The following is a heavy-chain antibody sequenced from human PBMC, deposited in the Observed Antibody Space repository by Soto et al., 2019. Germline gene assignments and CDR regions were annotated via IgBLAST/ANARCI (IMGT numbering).Heavy chain of an antibody. V-gene: IGHV1-46*01. CDR1: GYTFTSYY. J-gene: IGHJ4*02. CDR2: INPSGGST. Sequence: ASVKVSCKASGYTFTSYYMHWVRQAPGQGLEWMGIINPSGGSTSYAQKFQGRVTMTRDTSTSTVYIELSSLRSEDTAVYYCAREAISGYSYGTRFYFDYWGQGTLVTVSS. CDR3: AREAISGYSYGTRFYFDY. D-gene: IGHD5-18*01.